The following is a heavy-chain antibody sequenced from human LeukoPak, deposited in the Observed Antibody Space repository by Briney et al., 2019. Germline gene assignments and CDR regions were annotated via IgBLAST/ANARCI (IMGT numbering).Heavy chain of an antibody. V-gene: IGHV3-23*01. Sequence: GGSLRLSCAASGFTFSSYAMSWVRQAPGKGLEWVSAISGSGGSTYYADSVKGRFTISRDNSKNTLYLQMNSLRAEDTAVYYCARHWHSSGWYQDAFDIWGQGTMVTVSS. CDR3: ARHWHSSGWYQDAFDI. J-gene: IGHJ3*02. CDR2: ISGSGGST. CDR1: GFTFSSYA. D-gene: IGHD6-19*01.